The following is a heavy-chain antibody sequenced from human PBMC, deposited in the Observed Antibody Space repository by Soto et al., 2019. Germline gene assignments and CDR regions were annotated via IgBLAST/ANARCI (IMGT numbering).Heavy chain of an antibody. Sequence: HPGGSLRLSCAASGFSFSYYGMNWVRQAPGKGLEWVSYISTSSSNIYYADSVKGRFTISRDNAKNSLSLQVNSLRAADTAVYYCARETSTGNYYMDVWGKGTTVTVSS. J-gene: IGHJ6*03. D-gene: IGHD2-2*01. CDR1: GFSFSYYG. V-gene: IGHV3-48*01. CDR3: ARETSTGNYYMDV. CDR2: ISTSSSNI.